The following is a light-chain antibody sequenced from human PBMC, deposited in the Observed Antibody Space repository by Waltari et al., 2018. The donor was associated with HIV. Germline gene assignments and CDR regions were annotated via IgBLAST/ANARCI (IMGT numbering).Light chain of an antibody. CDR3: QQSDGGSRT. CDR1: QSIATS. J-gene: IGKJ1*01. Sequence: DIQMTQSPSTLSASIGASVTITCRASQSIATSLAWNQQKPGKSPKLLIYSAANLETGVPPRFRGSGSGTEFSLTINALQADDFATYYCQQSDGGSRTFGQGTTV. V-gene: IGKV1-5*03. CDR2: SAA.